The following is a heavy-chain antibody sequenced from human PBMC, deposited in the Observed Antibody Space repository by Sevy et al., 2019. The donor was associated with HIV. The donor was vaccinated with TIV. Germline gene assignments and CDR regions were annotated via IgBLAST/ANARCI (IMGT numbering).Heavy chain of an antibody. Sequence: SETLSLTCTVSGGSVSSSSHYWGWIRQPPGKGLEWIGSIYYGGSTHFNRSLRSRVTIFVDTSKNQVSLKLSSVTAADTAVYFCARTPPFDAFDLWGQGTVVTVSS. CDR3: ARTPPFDAFDL. V-gene: IGHV4-39*01. CDR2: IYYGGST. J-gene: IGHJ3*01. CDR1: GGSVSSSSHY.